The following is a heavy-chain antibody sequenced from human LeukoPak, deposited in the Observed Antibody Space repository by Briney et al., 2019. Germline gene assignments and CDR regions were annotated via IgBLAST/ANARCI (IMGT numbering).Heavy chain of an antibody. D-gene: IGHD2-21*01. CDR2: ISGSGGST. CDR1: GFIVSSNY. V-gene: IGHV3-23*01. CDR3: AKEAYCGGDCYSVGFDY. Sequence: GGSLRLSCASSGFIVSSNYMSWVRRAPGKGLEWVSAISGSGGSTYYADSVKGRFTISRDNSKNTLYLQMNSLRAEDTAVYYCAKEAYCGGDCYSVGFDYWGQGTLVTVSS. J-gene: IGHJ4*02.